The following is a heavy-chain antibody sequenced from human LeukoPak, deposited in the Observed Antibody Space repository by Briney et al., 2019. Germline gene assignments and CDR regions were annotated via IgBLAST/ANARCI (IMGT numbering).Heavy chain of an antibody. J-gene: IGHJ5*02. CDR2: IIPIFGTA. V-gene: IGHV1-69*01. CDR1: GGTFSSYA. D-gene: IGHD4-17*01. Sequence: SVKVSRKASGGTFSSYAISWVRQAPGQGLEWMGGIIPIFGTANYAQKFQGRVTITADESTSTAYMELSSLRSEDTAVYYCARAPDYGDYVGWFDPWGQGTLVTVSS. CDR3: ARAPDYGDYVGWFDP.